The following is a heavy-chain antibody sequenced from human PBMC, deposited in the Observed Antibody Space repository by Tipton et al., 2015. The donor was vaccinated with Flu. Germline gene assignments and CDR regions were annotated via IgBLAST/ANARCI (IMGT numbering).Heavy chain of an antibody. D-gene: IGHD3-16*01. J-gene: IGHJ2*01. V-gene: IGHV1-2*02. CDR2: INPNTADS. CDR3: AREVVGSPSDGYFDL. CDR1: GYRFIDYY. Sequence: QLVQSGAEVKKPGASVKVSCKASGYRFIDYYVNWVRQAPGQGLEWMGWINPNTADSYSLAAKYAPTFQGRVTMTKDTSTGTAYMELGGLASDDTAVYYCAREVVGSPSDGYFDLWGRGTVVIVSS.